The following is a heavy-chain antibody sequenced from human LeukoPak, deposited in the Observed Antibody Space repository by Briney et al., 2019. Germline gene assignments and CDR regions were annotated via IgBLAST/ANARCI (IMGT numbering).Heavy chain of an antibody. D-gene: IGHD3-3*01. Sequence: PGGSLRLSCVASGFSLSRHWMHWLRLAPGKGLVWVSRISTDGGSTAYADSVRGRFTISRDNARNTLYLQMTSLRAEDTAVYYCARRVSTYEFDYWGQGTLVTVSS. J-gene: IGHJ4*02. CDR3: ARRVSTYEFDY. CDR1: GFSLSRHW. V-gene: IGHV3-74*01. CDR2: ISTDGGST.